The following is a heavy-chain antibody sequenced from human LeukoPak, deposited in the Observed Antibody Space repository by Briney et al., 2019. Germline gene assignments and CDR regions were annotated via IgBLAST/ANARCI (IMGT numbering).Heavy chain of an antibody. J-gene: IGHJ3*02. CDR2: IIPIFGTA. V-gene: IGHV1-69*13. CDR3: ARLEVITTEDAFDI. CDR1: GGTFSSYA. Sequence: SVKVSCKASGGTFSSYAISWVRQAPGQGLEWMGGIIPIFGTANYAQKFQGGVTITADESTSTAYMELSSLRSEDTAVYYCARLEVITTEDAFDIWGQGTMVTVSS. D-gene: IGHD3-22*01.